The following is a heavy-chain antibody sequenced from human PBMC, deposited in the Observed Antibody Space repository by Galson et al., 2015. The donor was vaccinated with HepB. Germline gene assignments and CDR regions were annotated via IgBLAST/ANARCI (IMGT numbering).Heavy chain of an antibody. CDR2: INHSGRT. CDR3: SSERGSHDIVAATADY. CDR1: GGSFCGYY. V-gene: IGHV4-34*01. D-gene: IGHD5-12*01. J-gene: IGHJ4*02. Sequence: LSLTCAVYGGSFCGYYWSLIRPPPGKGLEWVGEINHSGRTNYNPSLKSRFTISLDTAKNQFSLKLSSLTAADTAVYYCSSERGSHDIVAATADYWGQGTLVTVSS.